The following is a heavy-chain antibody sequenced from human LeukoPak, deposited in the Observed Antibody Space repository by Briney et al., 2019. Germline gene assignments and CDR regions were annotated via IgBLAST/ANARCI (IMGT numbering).Heavy chain of an antibody. V-gene: IGHV4-34*01. Sequence: SETLSLTCAVYGGSFSGYYWSWIRQPPGKGLEWIGEINHSGSTNYNPSLKSRVTISVDTSKNQLSLKLSSVTAADTAVYYCARGFGHPYPRTYAGLYNWFDPWGQGTLVTVSS. CDR1: GGSFSGYY. CDR3: ARGFGHPYPRTYAGLYNWFDP. J-gene: IGHJ5*02. D-gene: IGHD3/OR15-3a*01. CDR2: INHSGST.